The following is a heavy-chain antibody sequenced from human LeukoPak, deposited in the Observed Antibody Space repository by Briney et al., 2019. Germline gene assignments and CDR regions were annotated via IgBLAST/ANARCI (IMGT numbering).Heavy chain of an antibody. Sequence: SETLSLTCTVSGGSISSSSYYWGWIRQPPGKGLEWIGSIYYSGSTYYNPSLKSRVTISVDTSKNQFSLRLSSVTAADTAVYYCARGRGSSSSPPSDYWGQGTLVTVSS. J-gene: IGHJ4*02. CDR2: IYYSGST. V-gene: IGHV4-39*01. CDR3: ARGRGSSSSPPSDY. CDR1: GGSISSSSYY. D-gene: IGHD6-6*01.